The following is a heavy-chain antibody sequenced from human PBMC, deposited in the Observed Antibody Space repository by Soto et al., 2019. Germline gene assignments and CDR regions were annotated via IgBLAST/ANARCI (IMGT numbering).Heavy chain of an antibody. CDR3: TKEYISGGLNSGSGDAMDV. D-gene: IGHD3-10*01. Sequence: EMQLVESGGDLVQPGRSLRLSCVASGFTYDDYAMHWVRQAPGKGLQWVSSISWNSGDIGYADSVKGRFTISRDNAKNSLYLQMNSLKSEDTALYYCTKEYISGGLNSGSGDAMDVWGQGTTVTVSS. CDR2: ISWNSGDI. J-gene: IGHJ6*02. V-gene: IGHV3-9*01. CDR1: GFTYDDYA.